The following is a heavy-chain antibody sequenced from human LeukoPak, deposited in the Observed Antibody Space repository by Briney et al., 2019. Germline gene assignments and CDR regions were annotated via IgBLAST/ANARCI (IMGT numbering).Heavy chain of an antibody. V-gene: IGHV3-43D*03. CDR3: AKDTGYSSSWGLDY. CDR1: GFTFDDYT. J-gene: IGHJ4*02. D-gene: IGHD6-13*01. CDR2: ISWDGGST. Sequence: GGSLRLSCAASGFTFDDYTMHWVRQAPGKGLEWVSLISWDGGSTYYADSVKGRFTISRDNSKNSLYLQMNSLRAEDTALYYCAKDTGYSSSWGLDYWGQGTLVTVSS.